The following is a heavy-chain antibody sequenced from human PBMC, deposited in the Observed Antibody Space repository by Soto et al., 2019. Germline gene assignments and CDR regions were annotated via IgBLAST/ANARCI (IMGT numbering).Heavy chain of an antibody. Sequence: PSETLSLTCTVSGGSISSGCYYWSWIRQHPGKGLEWIGYIYYSGSTYYNPSLKSRVTISVDTSKNQFSLKLSSVTAADTAVYYCARDLGEYGLVVTAILDYWGQGTLVTVSS. CDR1: GGSISSGCYY. D-gene: IGHD2-21*02. CDR3: ARDLGEYGLVVTAILDY. V-gene: IGHV4-31*03. J-gene: IGHJ4*02. CDR2: IYYSGST.